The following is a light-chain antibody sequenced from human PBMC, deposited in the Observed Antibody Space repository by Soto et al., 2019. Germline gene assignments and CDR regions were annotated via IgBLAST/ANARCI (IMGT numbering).Light chain of an antibody. V-gene: IGLV1-44*01. CDR2: HND. Sequence: QSVLTQPPSASGTPGQRVTISCSGRSXNIGSNTVDWHRQLPGTAPELLIYHNDQRPSGVPDRFSASKSGTSASLAISGLQSEDEADFYCAAWDDSLNVFVFGSGTKFTVL. CDR1: SXNIGSNT. J-gene: IGLJ1*01. CDR3: AAWDDSLNVFV.